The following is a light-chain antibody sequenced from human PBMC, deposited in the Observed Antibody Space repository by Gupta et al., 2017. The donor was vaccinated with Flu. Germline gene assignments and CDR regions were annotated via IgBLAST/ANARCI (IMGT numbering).Light chain of an antibody. CDR2: GND. V-gene: IGLV1-51*01. J-gene: IGLJ2*01. Sequence: QPPSVSAAPGQKVTISCSAGSSHIDKREDSWYQHVPGTAPKRLIYGNDKRPSGIPDRFSGSKSCTSATLDITGLPTGDEADYYSGTWDNSLSAGIFGGGTKLTV. CDR1: SSHIDKRE. CDR3: GTWDNSLSAGI.